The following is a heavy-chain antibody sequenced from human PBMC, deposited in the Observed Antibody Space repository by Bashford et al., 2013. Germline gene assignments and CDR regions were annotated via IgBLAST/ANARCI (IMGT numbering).Heavy chain of an antibody. CDR3: ARGASIVAAGVYYYGMDV. V-gene: IGHV1-8*02. D-gene: IGHD6-13*01. J-gene: IGHJ6*02. Sequence: ASVKVSCKASGYTFSTYDIIWVRQAAGQGLEWMGWMNPKSGNTGYADSLQGRVTMTMNTSTSTAYMDLSSLTTDDTAVYYCARGASIVAAGVYYYGMDVWGQGTTVTVSS. CDR1: GYTFSTYD. CDR2: MNPKSGNT.